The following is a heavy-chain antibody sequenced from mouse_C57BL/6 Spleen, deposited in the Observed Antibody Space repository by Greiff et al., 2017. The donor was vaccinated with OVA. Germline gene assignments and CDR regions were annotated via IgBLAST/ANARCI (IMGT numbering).Heavy chain of an antibody. CDR2: IYPGDGDT. J-gene: IGHJ4*01. Sequence: VQLQQSGPELVKPGASVKISCKASGYAFSSSWMNWVKQRPGKGLEWIGRIYPGDGDTNYNGKFKGKATLTADKSSSTAYMQLSSLTAEDSAVYFSARTPFITTKLMDYWGQGTSVTVSS. CDR3: ARTPFITTKLMDY. D-gene: IGHD1-1*01. CDR1: GYAFSSSW. V-gene: IGHV1-82*01.